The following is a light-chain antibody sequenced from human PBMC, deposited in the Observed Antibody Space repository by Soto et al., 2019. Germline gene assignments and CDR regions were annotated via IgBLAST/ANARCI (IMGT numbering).Light chain of an antibody. V-gene: IGLV2-14*01. CDR3: SSYTTARTYV. Sequence: QSALTQPASVSGSPGQSITISCTGTSSDVGGYDYVSWYQQHPDKAPKFMIYEVTNRPSGVSHRFSGSKSGNTASLTISGLQAEDEADYYCSSYTTARTYVFGTGTKVT. CDR1: SSDVGGYDY. J-gene: IGLJ1*01. CDR2: EVT.